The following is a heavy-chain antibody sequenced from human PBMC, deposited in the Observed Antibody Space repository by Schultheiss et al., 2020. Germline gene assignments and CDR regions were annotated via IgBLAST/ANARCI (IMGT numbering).Heavy chain of an antibody. J-gene: IGHJ6*02. D-gene: IGHD5-24*01. Sequence: GESLKISCAASGFTFSSYSMNWVRQAPGKGLEWVSYISSSSSTIYYADSVKGRFTISRDNSKNTLYLQMNSLRAEDTAVYYCARETDGYNHPYHYYYGMDVWGQGTTVTVSS. CDR3: ARETDGYNHPYHYYYGMDV. CDR1: GFTFSSYS. CDR2: ISSSSSTI. V-gene: IGHV3-48*01.